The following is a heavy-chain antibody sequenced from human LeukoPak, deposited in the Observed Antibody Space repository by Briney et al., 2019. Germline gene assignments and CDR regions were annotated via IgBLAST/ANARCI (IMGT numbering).Heavy chain of an antibody. Sequence: GGSLRLSCAASGFTFSSYETNWVRQAPGKGLEWVSYISSSGSTIYYADSVKGRFTISRDNAKNSLYLQMNSLRAEDTAVYYCARATRGCGGDCYPFDYWGQGTLVTVSS. CDR3: ARATRGCGGDCYPFDY. CDR1: GFTFSSYE. CDR2: ISSSGSTI. V-gene: IGHV3-48*03. D-gene: IGHD2-21*02. J-gene: IGHJ4*02.